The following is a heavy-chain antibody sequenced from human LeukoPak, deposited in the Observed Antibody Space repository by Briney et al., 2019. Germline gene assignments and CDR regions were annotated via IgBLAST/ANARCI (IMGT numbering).Heavy chain of an antibody. CDR3: ASSAYYYYGMDV. CDR2: IIPILGIA. Sequence: SVKVSCKASGGTFSSYAISWVRQAPGQGLEWMGRIIPILGIANYAQKFQGRVTITADRSTSTAYMELSSLRSEDTAVYYCASSAYYYYGMDVWGQGTTVTVSS. V-gene: IGHV1-69*04. J-gene: IGHJ6*02. CDR1: GGTFSSYA.